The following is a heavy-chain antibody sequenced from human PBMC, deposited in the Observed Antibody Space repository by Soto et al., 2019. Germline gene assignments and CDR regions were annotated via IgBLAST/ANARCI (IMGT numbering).Heavy chain of an antibody. J-gene: IGHJ5*02. Sequence: QVQLVQSGVEVKKPGSSVKVSCKASGGTFSSYAISWVRQAPGQGLEWMGGIIPIFGTANYAQKFQGRVTITADESTSTAYMELSSLRSEDTAVYYCVASGVVVTAIRNWFDPWGQGTLVTVSS. V-gene: IGHV1-69*01. D-gene: IGHD2-21*02. CDR2: IIPIFGTA. CDR3: VASGVVVTAIRNWFDP. CDR1: GGTFSSYA.